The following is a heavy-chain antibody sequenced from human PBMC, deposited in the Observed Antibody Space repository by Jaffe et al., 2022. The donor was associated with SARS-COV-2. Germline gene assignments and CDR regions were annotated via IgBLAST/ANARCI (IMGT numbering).Heavy chain of an antibody. Sequence: QVQLQESGPGLVKPSETLSLTCTVSGGSISSYYWSWIRQPPGKGLEWIGYIYYSGSTNYNPSLKSRVTISVDTSKNQFSLKLSSVTAADTAVYYCARDVGSGSPYWDYWGQGTLVTVSS. CDR1: GGSISSYY. D-gene: IGHD3-10*01. CDR3: ARDVGSGSPYWDY. V-gene: IGHV4-59*01. CDR2: IYYSGST. J-gene: IGHJ4*02.